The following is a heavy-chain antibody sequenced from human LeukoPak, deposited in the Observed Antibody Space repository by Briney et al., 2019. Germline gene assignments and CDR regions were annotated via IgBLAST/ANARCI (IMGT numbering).Heavy chain of an antibody. Sequence: GGSLRLSCAASGFTFSSYVMHWVRQAPGKGLEWVAVISYDGSNKYYADSVKGRFTISRDNSKNTLYLQMNSLRAEDTAVYYCARGDDYYDSSGYEDWGQGTLVTVSS. CDR3: ARGDDYYDSSGYED. D-gene: IGHD3-22*01. CDR1: GFTFSSYV. J-gene: IGHJ4*02. V-gene: IGHV3-30-3*01. CDR2: ISYDGSNK.